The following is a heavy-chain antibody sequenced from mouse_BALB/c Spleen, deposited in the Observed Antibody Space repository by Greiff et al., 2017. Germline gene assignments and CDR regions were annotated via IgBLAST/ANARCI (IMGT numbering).Heavy chain of an antibody. V-gene: IGHV1-14*01. CDR2: INPYNDGT. Sequence: EVQLQESGPELVKPGASVKMSCKASGYTFTSYVMHWVKQKPGQGLEWIGYINPYNDGTKYNEKFKGKATLTSDKSSSTAYMELSSLTSEDSAVYYCAREGIGYDVRGVLYYYAMDYWGQGTSVTVSS. CDR1: GYTFTSYV. D-gene: IGHD2-14*01. J-gene: IGHJ4*01. CDR3: AREGIGYDVRGVLYYYAMDY.